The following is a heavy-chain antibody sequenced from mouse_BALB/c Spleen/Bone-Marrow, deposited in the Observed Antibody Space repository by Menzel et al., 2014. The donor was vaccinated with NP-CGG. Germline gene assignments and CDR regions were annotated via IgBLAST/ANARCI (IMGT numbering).Heavy chain of an antibody. Sequence: QVQLKQSGSVLVRPGASVKLSCKASGYTFTNSWIHWAKQRPGQGLEWIGEIHPNSGNTNFNEKFKVKATLTVDTSSSTAYVDLSSLTAEDSAVYYCARHRRYAYYFDYWGQGTTLTVSS. D-gene: IGHD2-14*01. V-gene: IGHV1S130*01. CDR3: ARHRRYAYYFDY. CDR1: GYTFTNSW. CDR2: IHPNSGNT. J-gene: IGHJ2*01.